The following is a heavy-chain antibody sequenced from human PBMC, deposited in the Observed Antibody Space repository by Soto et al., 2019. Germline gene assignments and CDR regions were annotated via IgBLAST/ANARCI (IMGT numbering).Heavy chain of an antibody. CDR2: VSSSSSTI. CDR1: GFTLSSYS. V-gene: IGHV3-48*02. Sequence: EVQLVESGGGLVQPGGSLRLSCEASGFTLSSYSMNWARQAPGQGLEWVSYVSSSSSTIYYADSVKGRFTISRDNAKNSLYLQMNSLRDEDTAVYYCARDNPRSSGWDVWGQGTTVTV. J-gene: IGHJ6*02. CDR3: ARDNPRSSGWDV.